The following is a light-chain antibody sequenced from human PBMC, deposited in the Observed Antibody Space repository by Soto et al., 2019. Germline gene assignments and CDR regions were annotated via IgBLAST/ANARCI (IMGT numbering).Light chain of an antibody. V-gene: IGKV1-33*01. J-gene: IGKJ1*01. Sequence: IHITQSPSSLSASVGDRVDITCQSSQDISNYLNWYQQKPGKAPKLLIYDASNLETGVPSRFSGSGSGKDFTFTISSLQPEDIETYYCNQYDNLQWTFGQGKKVDIK. CDR1: QDISNY. CDR2: DAS. CDR3: NQYDNLQWT.